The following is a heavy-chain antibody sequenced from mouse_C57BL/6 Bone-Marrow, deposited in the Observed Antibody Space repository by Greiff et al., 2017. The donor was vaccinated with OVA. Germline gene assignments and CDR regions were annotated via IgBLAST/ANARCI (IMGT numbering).Heavy chain of an antibody. CDR1: GFSLTSYG. V-gene: IGHV2-2*01. CDR2: IWSGGST. Sequence: VQLVESGPGLVQPSQSLSINCTVSGFSLTSYGVHWVRQSPGKGLEWLGVIWSGGSTDYNAAFISRLSISKDNSKSQVFFKMNSLQADDTAIYYCARNWHYYGSSYDWYFDVWGTGTTVTVSS. CDR3: ARNWHYYGSSYDWYFDV. J-gene: IGHJ1*03. D-gene: IGHD1-1*01.